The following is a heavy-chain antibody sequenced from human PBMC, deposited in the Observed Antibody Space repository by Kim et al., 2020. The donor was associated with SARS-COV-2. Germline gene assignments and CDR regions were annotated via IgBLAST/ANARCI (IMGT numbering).Heavy chain of an antibody. V-gene: IGHV3-23*01. Sequence: SVKGRFTISRNNSKNTLYLQMNSLRAEDTAVYYCAGRFLEWLLYENWFDPWGQGTLVTVSS. CDR3: AGRFLEWLLYENWFDP. D-gene: IGHD3-3*01. J-gene: IGHJ5*02.